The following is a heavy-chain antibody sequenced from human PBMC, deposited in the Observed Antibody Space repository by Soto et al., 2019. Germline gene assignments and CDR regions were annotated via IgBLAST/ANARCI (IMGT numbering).Heavy chain of an antibody. CDR3: ASKDKSGYFNWFDP. Sequence: GESLKISCRTSGYRFTSYWIAWVRQMPGKGLEWMGIIFPSDSDTRYSPSFQGQVTISADRSTSTVFLQWASLKASDTAVYFCASKDKSGYFNWFDPWGPGTLVTVSS. CDR1: GYRFTSYW. V-gene: IGHV5-51*01. D-gene: IGHD3-22*01. CDR2: IFPSDSDT. J-gene: IGHJ5*02.